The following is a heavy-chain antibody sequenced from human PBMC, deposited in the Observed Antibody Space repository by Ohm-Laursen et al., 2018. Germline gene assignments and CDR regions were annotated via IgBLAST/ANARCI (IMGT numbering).Heavy chain of an antibody. Sequence: SLRLSCAASGFTFSTSGMHWVRQAPGKGLEWVAVIWYDGNNKYYADSVKGRFTISRDNSKNTLYLQMNSLRAEDTAVYYCTRDESSASSEYWGQGTLVTVSS. V-gene: IGHV3-33*01. CDR3: TRDESSASSEY. CDR2: IWYDGNNK. CDR1: GFTFSTSG. D-gene: IGHD6-19*01. J-gene: IGHJ4*02.